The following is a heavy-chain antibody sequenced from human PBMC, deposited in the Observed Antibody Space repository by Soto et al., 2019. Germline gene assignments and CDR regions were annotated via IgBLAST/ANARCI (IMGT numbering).Heavy chain of an antibody. CDR3: ATSYYYGSGSYAP. V-gene: IGHV4-30-4*01. Sequence: SETLSLTCTVSGGSISSGDYYWSWIRQPPGKGLEWIGYIYYSGSTYYNPSLKSRVTISVDTSKNQFSLKLSSVTAADTAVYYCATSYYYGSGSYAPWGQGTLVTVSS. CDR2: IYYSGST. J-gene: IGHJ5*02. CDR1: GGSISSGDYY. D-gene: IGHD3-10*01.